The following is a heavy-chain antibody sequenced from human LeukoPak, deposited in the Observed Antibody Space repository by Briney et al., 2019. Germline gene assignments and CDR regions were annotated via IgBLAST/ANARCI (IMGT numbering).Heavy chain of an antibody. V-gene: IGHV3-23*01. D-gene: IGHD2-2*01. CDR1: GFTFSGYG. CDR2: ISNGGGNT. Sequence: TGGSLRLSCATSGFTFSGYGMNWVRQAPGKGLEWVSGISNGGGNTYYADSVKGRFTISRDNSKNTLYLQMNSLRAEDTAVYYCAKADIVVVPAATFDPWGQGTLVTVSS. CDR3: AKADIVVVPAATFDP. J-gene: IGHJ5*02.